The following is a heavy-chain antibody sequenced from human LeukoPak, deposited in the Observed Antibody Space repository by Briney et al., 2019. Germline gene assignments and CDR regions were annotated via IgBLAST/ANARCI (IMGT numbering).Heavy chain of an antibody. CDR2: IKQDGSEK. Sequence: GGSLRLSCAASGFTFSSYWMSWVRQAPGKGLEWVANIKQDGSEKYYVDSVKGRFTISRDNAKNSLYLQMNSLRAEDTAVYYCARGNWNAPLDYCMDVWGKGTTVTVSS. CDR1: GFTFSSYW. V-gene: IGHV3-7*01. J-gene: IGHJ6*03. CDR3: ARGNWNAPLDYCMDV. D-gene: IGHD1-20*01.